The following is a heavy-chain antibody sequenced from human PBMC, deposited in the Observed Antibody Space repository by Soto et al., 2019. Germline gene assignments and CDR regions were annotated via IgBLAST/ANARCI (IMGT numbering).Heavy chain of an antibody. CDR1: QYSFTNYC. CDR2: INPSGGST. CDR3: ARALYDTDSVPAGAESRYYVMDV. D-gene: IGHD3-22*01. V-gene: IGHV1-46*01. J-gene: IGHJ6*02. Sequence: QVQLVQSGAEAKTPGASVKVSCKASQYSFTNYCVHWVRQAPGQGLEWMGVINPSGGSTKYAQRFRGRVTMTRDTSTSTVYMDLRSLRPEDTAVYFCARALYDTDSVPAGAESRYYVMDVWGRGTTVTVSS.